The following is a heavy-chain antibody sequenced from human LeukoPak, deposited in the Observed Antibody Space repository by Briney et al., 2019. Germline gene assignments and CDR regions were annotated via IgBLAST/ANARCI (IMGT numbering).Heavy chain of an antibody. CDR2: IYYSGST. V-gene: IGHV4-39*01. Sequence: SETLSLTCTVSGGSISTSNYYWGWIRQPPGKGLEWIGSIYYSGSTYYNPSLKSRVTISVDTSKNQFSLKLSSVTAADTAVYYCARLVGRPARLIDYWGQGTLVTVSS. CDR3: ARLVGRPARLIDY. J-gene: IGHJ4*02. D-gene: IGHD2-15*01. CDR1: GGSISTSNYY.